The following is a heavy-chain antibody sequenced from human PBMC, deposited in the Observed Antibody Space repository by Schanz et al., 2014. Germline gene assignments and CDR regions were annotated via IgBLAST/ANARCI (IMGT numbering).Heavy chain of an antibody. D-gene: IGHD6-13*01. Sequence: VQLVESGGGVVQPGTSLRLSCEASGFTFDDYGMHWVRQAPGKGLEWVSYISRSSSTIYYTDSVKGRFTISRDNAKNSVFLQMNGLRDEDTAVYYCATETYSSSWCFDYWGQGTLVTVSS. CDR2: ISRSSSTI. CDR3: ATETYSSSWCFDY. V-gene: IGHV3-48*02. J-gene: IGHJ4*02. CDR1: GFTFDDYG.